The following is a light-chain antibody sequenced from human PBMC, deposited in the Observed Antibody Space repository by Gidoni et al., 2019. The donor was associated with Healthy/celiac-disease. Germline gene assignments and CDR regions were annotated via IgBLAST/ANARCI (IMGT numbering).Light chain of an antibody. CDR3: QQYNSYPLT. Sequence: VGDRVTITCRARQSISSWLAWYQQKPGKAPKLVIYTASSLASGVPSRFSGSGSGSEFTLTISSLHPDDFATYYCQQYNSYPLTFGPGTRLEIK. J-gene: IGKJ5*01. CDR2: TAS. CDR1: QSISSW. V-gene: IGKV1-5*03.